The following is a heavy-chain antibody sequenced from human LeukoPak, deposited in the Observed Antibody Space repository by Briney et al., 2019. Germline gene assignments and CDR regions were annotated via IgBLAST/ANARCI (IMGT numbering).Heavy chain of an antibody. Sequence: ASVKVSCKASGYTFTSYYMHWVRQAPGQGLEWMGWINPNSGGTNYAQKFQGRVTMTRDTSISTAYMELSRLRSDDTAVYYCARVHDDILTGLDYWGQGTLVTVSS. V-gene: IGHV1-2*02. CDR1: GYTFTSYY. D-gene: IGHD3-9*01. CDR3: ARVHDDILTGLDY. J-gene: IGHJ4*02. CDR2: INPNSGGT.